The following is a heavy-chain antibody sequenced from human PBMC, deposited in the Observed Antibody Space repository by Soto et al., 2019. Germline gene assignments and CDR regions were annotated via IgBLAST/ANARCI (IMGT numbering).Heavy chain of an antibody. CDR1: GFTFSSYA. CDR2: ISYDGSNK. Sequence: QVQLVESGGGVVQPGRSLRLSCAASGFTFSSYAMHWVRQAPGKGLEWVAVISYDGSNKYYADSVKGRFTVSRDNSKNTRYLQMNSLRAADTAVYYCARSITMVRGVFDAFDIWGQGTMVTVSS. D-gene: IGHD3-10*01. CDR3: ARSITMVRGVFDAFDI. J-gene: IGHJ3*02. V-gene: IGHV3-30-3*01.